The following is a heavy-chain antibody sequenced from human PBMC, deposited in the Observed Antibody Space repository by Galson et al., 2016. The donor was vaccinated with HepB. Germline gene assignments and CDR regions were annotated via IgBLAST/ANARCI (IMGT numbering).Heavy chain of an antibody. D-gene: IGHD6-19*01. V-gene: IGHV4-59*01. CDR3: ARGPYSSGWYPFGP. CDR1: AGSISGYY. Sequence: SETLSLTCTVSAGSISGYYWSWIRQPPGKGLEWVGYIYYSGSTYYNPSLKSRVTMSIDTSKNQFSLKLSSVTAADTAVYYCARGPYSSGWYPFGPWGQGTLVTVSS. J-gene: IGHJ5*02. CDR2: IYYSGST.